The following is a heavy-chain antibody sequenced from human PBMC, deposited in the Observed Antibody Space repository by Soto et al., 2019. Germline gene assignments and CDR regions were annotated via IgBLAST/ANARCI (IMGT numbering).Heavy chain of an antibody. CDR3: TTGVTGARELDAFDI. Sequence: GGSLRLSCAASGFTFSNAWMSWVRQAPGKGLEWVGRIKSKTDGGTTDYAAPVKGRFTISRDDSKNTLYLQMNSLKTEDTDVYYCTTGVTGARELDAFDIWGQGTMVTVSS. D-gene: IGHD7-27*01. CDR2: IKSKTDGGTT. J-gene: IGHJ3*02. V-gene: IGHV3-15*01. CDR1: GFTFSNAW.